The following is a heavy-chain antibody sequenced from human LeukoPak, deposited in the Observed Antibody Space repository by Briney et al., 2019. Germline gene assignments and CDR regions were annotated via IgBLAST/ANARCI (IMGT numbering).Heavy chain of an antibody. CDR3: ARPYDSSGYYYFDY. D-gene: IGHD3-22*01. CDR2: IWYDGSNK. J-gene: IGHJ4*02. CDR1: GFTFSSYG. Sequence: PGRSLRLSCAASGFTFSSYGMHWVRQAAGKGLEWVAVIWYDGSNKYYADSVKGRFTISRDNSKNTLYLQMNSLRAEDTAVYYCARPYDSSGYYYFDYWGQGTLVTVSS. V-gene: IGHV3-33*01.